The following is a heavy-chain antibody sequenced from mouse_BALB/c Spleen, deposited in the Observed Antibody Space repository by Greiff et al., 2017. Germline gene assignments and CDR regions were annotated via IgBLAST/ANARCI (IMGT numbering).Heavy chain of an antibody. CDR2: IYPGNSDT. Sequence: EVKLQESGTVLARPGASVKMSCKASGYTFTSYWMHWVKQRPGQGLEWIGAIYPGNSDTSYNQKFKGKAKLTAVTSTSTAYMELSSLTNEDSAVYYCTRSKGGYAGWFAYWGQGTLVTVSA. V-gene: IGHV1-5*01. CDR1: GYTFTSYW. J-gene: IGHJ3*01. CDR3: TRSKGGYAGWFAY. D-gene: IGHD2-2*01.